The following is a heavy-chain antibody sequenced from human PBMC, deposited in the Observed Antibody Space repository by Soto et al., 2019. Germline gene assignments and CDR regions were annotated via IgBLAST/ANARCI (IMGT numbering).Heavy chain of an antibody. CDR2: ISGSGGST. V-gene: IGHV3-23*01. D-gene: IGHD6-19*01. CDR3: AKVSAGGMSGWLGPHLFDY. CDR1: GFTFSGYA. Sequence: PGGSLRLSCAASGFTFSGYAMSWVRQAPGKGLEWVSAISGSGGSTYYADSVKGRFTISRDNSKNTPYLQMNSLRAEDTAVYYCAKVSAGGMSGWLGPHLFDYWGQGTLVTVSS. J-gene: IGHJ4*02.